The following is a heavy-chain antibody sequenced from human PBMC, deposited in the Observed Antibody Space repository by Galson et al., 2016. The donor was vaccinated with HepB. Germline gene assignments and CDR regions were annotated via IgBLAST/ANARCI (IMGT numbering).Heavy chain of an antibody. Sequence: SLRLSCAASGFTFSSYAMTWVRQAPGKGLEWVAADSMDGRRKFYADSVKGRFTISRDNSNSMLFLQMSSLRAYDTAVYYCARRHEYCPPVGCSVDYWGQGTLVSVSS. CDR3: ARRHEYCPPVGCSVDY. J-gene: IGHJ4*02. V-gene: IGHV3-30*03. D-gene: IGHD2/OR15-2a*01. CDR2: DSMDGRRK. CDR1: GFTFSSYA.